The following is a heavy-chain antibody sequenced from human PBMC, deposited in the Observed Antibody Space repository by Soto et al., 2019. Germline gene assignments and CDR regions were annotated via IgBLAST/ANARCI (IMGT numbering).Heavy chain of an antibody. Sequence: GGSLRLSGAASEFSFDDYARSGVRQAPGKGLEWVSSITYTGVSTYYAHSVKGRFTISRDNSRDTLFLQMHSLRAEDTDIYYCAKSSLWSPYFDSWGQGTLVTVSS. J-gene: IGHJ4*02. D-gene: IGHD2-8*02. CDR3: AKSSLWSPYFDS. CDR1: EFSFDDYA. V-gene: IGHV3-23*01. CDR2: ITYTGVST.